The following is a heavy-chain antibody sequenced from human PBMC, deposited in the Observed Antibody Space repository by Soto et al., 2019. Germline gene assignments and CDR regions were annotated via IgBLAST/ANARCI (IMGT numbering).Heavy chain of an antibody. CDR3: AKDANPSLRIAVAGLDY. CDR2: ISGSGGKT. D-gene: IGHD6-19*01. CDR1: GFTFSSYA. J-gene: IGHJ4*02. Sequence: PGGSLRLSCAASGFTFSSYAMSWVRQAPGKGLEWVSAISGSGGKTYYADSVKGRYTITRDNSQDTLYLQVNSLRAEDAGVYYCAKDANPSLRIAVAGLDYWGRGTLVTVSS. V-gene: IGHV3-23*01.